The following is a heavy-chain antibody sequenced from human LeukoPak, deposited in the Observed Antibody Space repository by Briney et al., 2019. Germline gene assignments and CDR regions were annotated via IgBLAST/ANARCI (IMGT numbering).Heavy chain of an antibody. CDR2: ISSSSSYI. V-gene: IGHV3-21*01. CDR1: GFTFDDYA. Sequence: GGSLRLSCAASGFTFDDYAMHWVRQAPGKGLEWVSSISSSSSYIYYADSVKGRFTISRDNAKNSLYLQMNSLRAEDTAVYYCAREGLWFGELGHFFDYWGQGTLVTVSS. CDR3: AREGLWFGELGHFFDY. J-gene: IGHJ4*02. D-gene: IGHD3-10*01.